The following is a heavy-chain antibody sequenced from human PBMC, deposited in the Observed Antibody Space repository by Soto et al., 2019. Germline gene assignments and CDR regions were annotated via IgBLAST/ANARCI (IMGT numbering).Heavy chain of an antibody. CDR2: IIPIFGTA. Sequence: GASVKVSCKASGGTFSSYAISWVRQAPGQGPEWMGGIIPIFGTANYAQKFQGRVTITADKSTSTAYMELSSLRSEDTAVYYCARLYYDILTYYYYYGMDVWGQGTTVTVSS. J-gene: IGHJ6*02. CDR1: GGTFSSYA. D-gene: IGHD3-9*01. CDR3: ARLYYDILTYYYYYGMDV. V-gene: IGHV1-69*06.